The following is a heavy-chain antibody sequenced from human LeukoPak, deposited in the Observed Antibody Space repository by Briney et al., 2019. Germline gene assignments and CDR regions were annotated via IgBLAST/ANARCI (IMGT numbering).Heavy chain of an antibody. CDR2: INHSGST. D-gene: IGHD3-3*01. V-gene: IGHV4-34*01. CDR1: GGSFSGYY. Sequence: PSETLSLTCAVYGGSFSGYYWSWIRQPPGKGLEWIGEINHSGSTNYNPSLKSRVTISVDTSKNQFSLKLSSVTAADTAVYYCARAVFRNWFDPWGQGTLVTVSS. CDR3: ARAVFRNWFDP. J-gene: IGHJ5*02.